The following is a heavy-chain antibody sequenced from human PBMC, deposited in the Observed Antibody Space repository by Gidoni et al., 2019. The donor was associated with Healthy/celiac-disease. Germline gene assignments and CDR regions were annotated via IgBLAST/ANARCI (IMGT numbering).Heavy chain of an antibody. CDR2: INPNSGGT. CDR1: GYTFTDYY. J-gene: IGHJ4*02. V-gene: IGHV1-2*02. CDR3: ASWMVVMTALDY. Sequence: QVQLVQSGAEGKKRGASVKVSCKASGYTFTDYYMHWVRQAPGQGLELMRWINPNSGGTNYDQKFQGRVTMTRDPSISTAYMELSRLRSDDTAVYYCASWMVVMTALDYWGQGTLVTVSS. D-gene: IGHD2-21*02.